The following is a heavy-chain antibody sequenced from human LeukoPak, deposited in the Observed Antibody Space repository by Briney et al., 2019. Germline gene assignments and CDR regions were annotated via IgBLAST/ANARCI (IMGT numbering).Heavy chain of an antibody. V-gene: IGHV3-7*03. Sequence: GGSLRLSCAASGLNFSSRWMNWVRQAPGQGLEWVASIKEDGSEKHYVDSVKGRFTISRDNGKNSLYLQINSLRAEDTAVYYCARDSGWWRFDFWGQGTLVTVSS. J-gene: IGHJ4*02. D-gene: IGHD6-13*01. CDR1: GLNFSSRW. CDR2: IKEDGSEK. CDR3: ARDSGWWRFDF.